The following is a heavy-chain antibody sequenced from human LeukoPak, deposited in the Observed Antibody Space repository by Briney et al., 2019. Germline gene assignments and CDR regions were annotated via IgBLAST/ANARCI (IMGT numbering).Heavy chain of an antibody. V-gene: IGHV3-23*01. CDR1: GFTFSSYA. D-gene: IGHD3-22*01. J-gene: IGHJ4*02. Sequence: PGGSLRLSCAASGFTFSSYAMSWARQAPGKGLEWVSAISGSGGSTYYADSVKGRFTISRDNSKNTLYLQMNSLRAEDTAVYYCAKGHYYPMYYFDYWGQGTLVTVSS. CDR2: ISGSGGST. CDR3: AKGHYYPMYYFDY.